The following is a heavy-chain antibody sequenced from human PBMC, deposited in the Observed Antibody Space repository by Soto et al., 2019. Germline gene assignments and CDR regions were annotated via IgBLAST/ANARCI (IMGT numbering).Heavy chain of an antibody. V-gene: IGHV1-24*01. CDR1: GYTLTELS. D-gene: IGHD1-1*01. CDR3: ASGPSDDVGFGGLSYGMDV. CDR2: FDPEDGET. Sequence: ASVKVSCKVSGYTLTELSMHWVRQAPGKGLEWMGGFDPEDGETIYAQKFQGRVTMTEDTSTDTAYMELSSLRSEDTAVYYCASGPSDDVGFGGLSYGMDVWGKGTTVTVSS. J-gene: IGHJ6*04.